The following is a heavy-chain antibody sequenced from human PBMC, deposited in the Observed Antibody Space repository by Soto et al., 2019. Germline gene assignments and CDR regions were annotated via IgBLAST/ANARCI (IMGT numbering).Heavy chain of an antibody. CDR3: AGTRSYYSNWFDP. D-gene: IGHD1-26*01. J-gene: IGHJ5*02. CDR2: IYSGGST. V-gene: IGHV3-66*01. Sequence: GGSLRLSCAASGFTVSSNYMSWVRQAPGKGLEWVSVIYSGGSTYYADSVKGRFTISRDNSKNTLYLQMNSLRAEDTAVYYCAGTRSYYSNWFDPWGQGTLVTVSS. CDR1: GFTVSSNY.